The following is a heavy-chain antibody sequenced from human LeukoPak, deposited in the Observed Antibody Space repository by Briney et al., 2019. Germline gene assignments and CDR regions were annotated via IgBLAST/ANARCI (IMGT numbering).Heavy chain of an antibody. CDR3: ASSDTAMGRGFDY. D-gene: IGHD5-18*01. Sequence: GGSLRLSCAASGFTFSSYAMHWVRQAPGKGLEWVAVISYDGSNKYYADSVKGRFTISRDNSKNTLYLQMNRLRAEDTAVYYCASSDTAMGRGFDYWGQGTLVTVSS. J-gene: IGHJ4*02. V-gene: IGHV3-30-3*01. CDR2: ISYDGSNK. CDR1: GFTFSSYA.